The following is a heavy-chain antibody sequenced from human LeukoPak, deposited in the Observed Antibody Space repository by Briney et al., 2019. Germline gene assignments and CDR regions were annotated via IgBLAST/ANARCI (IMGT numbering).Heavy chain of an antibody. CDR3: ARDNSIGDRGWWFDP. D-gene: IGHD4-23*01. Sequence: ASVKVSCKASGYTFTNHYMHWVRQAPGQGLEGMGLINPSGGSTLYAEKFQGRIIMTRDMSTATDYMELSSLRSEDTAVYYCARDNSIGDRGWWFDPWGQGTLVTVSS. V-gene: IGHV1-46*01. CDR2: INPSGGST. J-gene: IGHJ5*02. CDR1: GYTFTNHY.